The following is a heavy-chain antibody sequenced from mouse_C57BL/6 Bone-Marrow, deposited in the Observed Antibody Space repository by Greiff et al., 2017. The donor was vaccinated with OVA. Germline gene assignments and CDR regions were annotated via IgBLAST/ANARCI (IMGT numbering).Heavy chain of an antibody. CDR3: ARASNWDFDY. Sequence: EVMLVESEGGLVQPGSSMKLSCTASGFTFSDYYMAGVRQVPEKGLEWVANINYDGSSTYYLDSLKSRFIISRDNAKNILYLQMSSLKSEDTATYYCARASNWDFDYWGQGTTLTVSS. J-gene: IGHJ2*01. V-gene: IGHV5-16*01. D-gene: IGHD4-1*01. CDR2: INYDGSST. CDR1: GFTFSDYY.